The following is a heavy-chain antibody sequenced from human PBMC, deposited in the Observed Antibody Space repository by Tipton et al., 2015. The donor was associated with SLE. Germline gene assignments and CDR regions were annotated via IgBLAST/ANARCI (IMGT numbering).Heavy chain of an antibody. J-gene: IGHJ6*03. CDR2: VHSSGST. CDR3: ARGNYYDSSGYYYVNYYYYYMDV. Sequence: TLSLTCTVSGGSISSHYWSWIRQPPGKRLEWIGHVHSSGSTFYNPSLKSRVTISMDTSKNQVSLRMTSVTAADTAVYYCARGNYYDSSGYYYVNYYYYYMDVWGKGTTVTVSS. V-gene: IGHV4-59*11. CDR1: GGSISSHY. D-gene: IGHD3-22*01.